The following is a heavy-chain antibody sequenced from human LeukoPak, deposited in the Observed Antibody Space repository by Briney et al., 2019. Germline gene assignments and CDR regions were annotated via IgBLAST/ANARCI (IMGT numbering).Heavy chain of an antibody. Sequence: SETLSLTCAVYGGSFSGYYWSWIRQPPGKGLEWIGEINHSGSTNYNPSLKSRVTISVDTSKNQFSLKLSSVTAADTAVYYCARGVVDIVVVTAIPTSTNWFDPWGQGTLVTVSS. CDR1: GGSFSGYY. D-gene: IGHD2-21*02. CDR3: ARGVVDIVVVTAIPTSTNWFDP. V-gene: IGHV4-34*01. CDR2: INHSGST. J-gene: IGHJ5*02.